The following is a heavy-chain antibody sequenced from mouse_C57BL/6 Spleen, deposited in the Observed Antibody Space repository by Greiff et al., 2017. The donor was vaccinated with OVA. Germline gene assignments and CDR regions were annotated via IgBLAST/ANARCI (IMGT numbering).Heavy chain of an antibody. CDR3: ARRPLMTTGPERDFDY. CDR1: GYTFTSYW. J-gene: IGHJ2*01. D-gene: IGHD1-2*01. CDR2: IYPGSGST. V-gene: IGHV1-55*01. Sequence: QVQLQQPGAVLVKPGASVKMSCKASGYTFTSYWITWVKQRPGQGLEWIGDIYPGSGSTNYNEKFKSKATLTVDTSSSTAYMQLSSLTSEDSAVYYCARRPLMTTGPERDFDYWGQGTTLTVSS.